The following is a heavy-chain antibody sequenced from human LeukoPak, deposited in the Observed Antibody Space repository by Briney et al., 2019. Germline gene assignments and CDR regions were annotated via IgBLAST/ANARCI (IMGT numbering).Heavy chain of an antibody. Sequence: ASVKVSCKASGYMFTDYYMHWVRQAPGQGLEWMGWINPKSGGTNYAQKFQGRVTMTRDTSINTGYMGLSGLRSDDTAVYFCARDLGEIAMAGMFSTQSHFDRWGQGTLVTVSS. CDR1: GYMFTDYY. D-gene: IGHD6-19*01. CDR3: ARDLGEIAMAGMFSTQSHFDR. V-gene: IGHV1-2*02. J-gene: IGHJ4*02. CDR2: INPKSGGT.